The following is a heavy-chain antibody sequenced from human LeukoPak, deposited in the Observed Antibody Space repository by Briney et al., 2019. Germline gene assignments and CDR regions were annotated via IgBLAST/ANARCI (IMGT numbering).Heavy chain of an antibody. CDR2: ISWNSGSI. Sequence: GGSLRLSCAASGFTFSSYWMHWVRQAPGKGLEWVSGISWNSGSIGYADSVKGRFTISRDNAKNSLYLQMNSLRAEDTALYYCAKDMKMSSGYDYYYYYGMDVWGQGTTVTVSS. CDR3: AKDMKMSSGYDYYYYYGMDV. J-gene: IGHJ6*02. D-gene: IGHD5-12*01. CDR1: GFTFSSYW. V-gene: IGHV3-9*01.